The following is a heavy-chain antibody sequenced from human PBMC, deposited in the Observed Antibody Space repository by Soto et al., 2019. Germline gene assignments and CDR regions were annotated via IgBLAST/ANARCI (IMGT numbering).Heavy chain of an antibody. J-gene: IGHJ6*02. Sequence: GGSLRLSCAASGFTFSSYSMHWVRQAPGKGLEWVSSIGTRSDIYYADSVKGRFTISRDNAKNSLSLQMNSMTAEDTAVYYCARESTAWRIAYCLYVWGQESTFTVSS. CDR1: GFTFSSYS. CDR3: ARESTAWRIAYCLYV. CDR2: IGTRSDI. V-gene: IGHV3-21*01. D-gene: IGHD2-21*02.